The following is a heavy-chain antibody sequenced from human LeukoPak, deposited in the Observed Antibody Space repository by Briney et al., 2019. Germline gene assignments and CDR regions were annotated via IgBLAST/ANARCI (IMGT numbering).Heavy chain of an antibody. Sequence: GGSLRLSCAASGFAFGDFWMSWVRQTPGKGLESVATIKQDGSAKEYVDSVKGRFTISRDNAKESLYLQMNNLRADDTGVYYCAREKREGLWLGELFRFQYCGLDVWGQGTTVIVSS. V-gene: IGHV3-7*01. CDR2: IKQDGSAK. CDR3: AREKREGLWLGELFRFQYCGLDV. CDR1: GFAFGDFW. D-gene: IGHD3-10*01. J-gene: IGHJ6*02.